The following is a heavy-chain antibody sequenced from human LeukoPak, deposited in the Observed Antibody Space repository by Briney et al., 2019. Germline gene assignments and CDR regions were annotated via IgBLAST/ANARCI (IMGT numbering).Heavy chain of an antibody. CDR2: ITGSGGST. Sequence: GGSLRLSCAASGFTVSSNEMSWVRQAPGKGLEWVSGITGSGGSTYYADSVKGRFTISRDNSKSTLYLQMNSLRDDDTAVYYCAKKRVDDRPPLHWGQGTLVTVSS. D-gene: IGHD6-25*01. CDR1: GFTVSSNE. V-gene: IGHV3-23*01. J-gene: IGHJ4*02. CDR3: AKKRVDDRPPLH.